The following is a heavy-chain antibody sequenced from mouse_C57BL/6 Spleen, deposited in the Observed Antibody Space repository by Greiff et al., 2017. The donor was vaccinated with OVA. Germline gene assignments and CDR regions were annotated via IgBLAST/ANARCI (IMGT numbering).Heavy chain of an antibody. J-gene: IGHJ4*01. CDR2: FYPGDGDT. Sequence: QVQLQQSGAELVKPGASVKISCKASGYAFSSYWMNWVKQRPGKGLEWIGQFYPGDGDTNYNGKFKGKATLTAAKSSSTAYMPLSSLTSEDSAVYCGARGDYDVNYYAMDYWGQGPSVTVSS. D-gene: IGHD2-4*01. V-gene: IGHV1-80*01. CDR1: GYAFSSYW. CDR3: ARGDYDVNYYAMDY.